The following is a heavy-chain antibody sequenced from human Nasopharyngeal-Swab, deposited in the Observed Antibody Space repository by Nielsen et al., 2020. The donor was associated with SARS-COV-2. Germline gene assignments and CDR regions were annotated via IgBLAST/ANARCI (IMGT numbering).Heavy chain of an antibody. CDR3: ARAWQQLADV. CDR2: ISSNGGST. D-gene: IGHD6-13*01. J-gene: IGHJ6*04. Sequence: GGSLRLSCSASGFTFSSYAMHWVRQAPGKGLEYVSAISSNGGSTYYADSVKGRFTISRDNSKNTLYLQMSSLRAEDTAVYYGARAWQQLADVWGKGTTVTVSS. CDR1: GFTFSSYA. V-gene: IGHV3-64D*06.